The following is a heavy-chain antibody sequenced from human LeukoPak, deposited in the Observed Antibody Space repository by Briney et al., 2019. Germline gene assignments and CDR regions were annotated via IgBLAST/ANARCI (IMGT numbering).Heavy chain of an antibody. D-gene: IGHD4-11*01. J-gene: IGHJ4*02. V-gene: IGHV3-7*01. CDR2: IKQDGSEK. CDR1: AFTFSSYW. Sequence: GGSLRLSCAASAFTFSSYWLTWVRQAPGKGLEWVANIKQDGSEKYYVDSVKGRFTISRDNAKNSLYLQMSSLRAEDTAVYYCARGTPTTRDFDYWGQGTLVTVSS. CDR3: ARGTPTTRDFDY.